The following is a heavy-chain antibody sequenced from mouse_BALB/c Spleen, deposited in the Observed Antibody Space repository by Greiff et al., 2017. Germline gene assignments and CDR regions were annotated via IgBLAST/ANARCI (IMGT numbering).Heavy chain of an antibody. CDR3: ARDSTSIGWFAY. D-gene: IGHD2-14*01. CDR2: IRNKANGYTT. Sequence: EVKVEESGGGLVQPGGSLRLSCATSGFTFTDYYMSWVRQPPGKALEWLGFIRNKANGYTTEYSASVKGRFTISRDNSQSILYLQMNTLRAEDSATYYCARDSTSIGWFAYWGQGTLVTVSA. CDR1: GFTFTDYY. J-gene: IGHJ3*01. V-gene: IGHV7-3*02.